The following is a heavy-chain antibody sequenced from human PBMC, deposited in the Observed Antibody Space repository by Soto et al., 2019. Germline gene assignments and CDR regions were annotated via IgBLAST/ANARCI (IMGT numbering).Heavy chain of an antibody. CDR1: EFTFSNYG. V-gene: IGHV3-33*01. D-gene: IGHD3-10*01. CDR2: ILNDGSNR. J-gene: IGHJ6*02. Sequence: QVQLVESGGGVVQPGRSLRLSCAASEFTFSNYGMHWVRQAPGKGLGWVAVILNDGSNRYHADSVKDQFTISRDNSKNTLEFQTYSLRAEDTAVYYCARDDEYSGNGMDVWGQGTTVTVS. CDR3: ARDDEYSGNGMDV.